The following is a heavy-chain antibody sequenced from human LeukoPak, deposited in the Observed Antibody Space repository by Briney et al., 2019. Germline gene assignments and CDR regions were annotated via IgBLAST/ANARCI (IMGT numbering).Heavy chain of an antibody. Sequence: SETLSLTCTVSGGSISSSSYYWGWIRQPPGKGLEWIGEINHSGSTNYNPSLKSRVTILVDTSKNQISLRLSSVTSADTAVYYCARMNWNNYGDLAYWGQGNLVTVSS. CDR1: GGSISSSSYY. V-gene: IGHV4-39*07. D-gene: IGHD1/OR15-1a*01. J-gene: IGHJ4*02. CDR3: ARMNWNNYGDLAY. CDR2: INHSGST.